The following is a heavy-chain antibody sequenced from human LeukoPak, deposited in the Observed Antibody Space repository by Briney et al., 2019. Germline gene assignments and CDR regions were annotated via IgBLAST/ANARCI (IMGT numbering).Heavy chain of an antibody. J-gene: IGHJ5*02. CDR3: ARDAPGKYFVWFDP. CDR2: ISTNTGNP. V-gene: IGHV7-4-1*02. D-gene: IGHD1-14*01. CDR1: GYTFTSYA. Sequence: ASVKVSCKASGYTFTSYAMNWVRQAPGQGLEWMGWISTNTGNPTYAQGFTGRFVFSLDTSVSTAFLQISSLKAEDTAVYYCARDAPGKYFVWFDPWGQGTLVTVSS.